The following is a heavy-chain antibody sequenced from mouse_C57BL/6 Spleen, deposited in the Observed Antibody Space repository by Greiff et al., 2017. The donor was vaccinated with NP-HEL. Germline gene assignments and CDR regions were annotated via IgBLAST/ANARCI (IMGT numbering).Heavy chain of an antibody. D-gene: IGHD2-13*01. CDR1: GYAFSSSW. Sequence: QVHVKQSGPELVKPGASVKISCKASGYAFSSSWMNWVKQRPGKGLEWIGRIYPGDGDTNYNGKFKGKATLTADKSSSTAYMQLSSLTSEDSAVYFCANYDFGYFDYWGQGTTLTVSS. J-gene: IGHJ2*01. V-gene: IGHV1-82*01. CDR3: ANYDFGYFDY. CDR2: IYPGDGDT.